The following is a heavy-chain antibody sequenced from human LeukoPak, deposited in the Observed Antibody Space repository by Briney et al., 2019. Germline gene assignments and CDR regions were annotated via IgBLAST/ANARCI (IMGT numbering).Heavy chain of an antibody. J-gene: IGHJ3*02. CDR1: GYTFTGYY. D-gene: IGHD2-2*01. CDR3: ARALLDIVVVPAGAFDI. Sequence: ASVKVSCKASGYTFTGYYMHWVRQPPGQGLEWMGWINPNSGGTNYAQKFQGRVTMTRDTSISTAYMELSRLRSDDTAVYYCARALLDIVVVPAGAFDIWGQGTMVTVSS. V-gene: IGHV1-2*02. CDR2: INPNSGGT.